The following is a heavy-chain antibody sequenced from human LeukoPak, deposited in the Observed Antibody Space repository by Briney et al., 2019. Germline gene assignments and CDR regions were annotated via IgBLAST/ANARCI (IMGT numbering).Heavy chain of an antibody. Sequence: SETLSLTCTVSGGSINSYYWSWIRQPPGKGLEWIGYIYYSGSTNYNPSLKSRVTISVDTSKNQFSLKLSSVTAADTAVYYCARMDSDDFWSGHNWFDPWGQGTLVTVSS. D-gene: IGHD3-3*01. J-gene: IGHJ5*02. CDR2: IYYSGST. CDR1: GGSINSYY. V-gene: IGHV4-59*01. CDR3: ARMDSDDFWSGHNWFDP.